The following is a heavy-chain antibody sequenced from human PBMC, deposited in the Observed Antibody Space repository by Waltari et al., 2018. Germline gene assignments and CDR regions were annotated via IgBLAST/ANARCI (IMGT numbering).Heavy chain of an antibody. CDR3: ARDQNYGGTFEGDY. J-gene: IGHJ4*02. CDR2: IIPILGIA. D-gene: IGHD2-15*01. CDR1: GGTFSSYA. V-gene: IGHV1-69*04. Sequence: QVQLVQSGAEVKKPGSSVKVSCKASGGTFSSYAISWVRPAPGQGLEWMGGIIPILGIANYAQKFQGRVTITADESTSTAYMELSSLRSEDTAVYYCARDQNYGGTFEGDYWGQGTLVTVSS.